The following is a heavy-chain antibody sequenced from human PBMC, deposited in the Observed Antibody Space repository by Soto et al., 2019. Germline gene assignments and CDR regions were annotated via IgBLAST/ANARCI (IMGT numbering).Heavy chain of an antibody. D-gene: IGHD2-21*01. J-gene: IGHJ2*01. CDR3: ARASYYCGSGTCYYWYLDL. Sequence: EVQLVESGEGLVQPGGSLRLSCAASGFTFSIYAMHWVRQAPGKGLECVSSIDNNGGRTLYADSVKGRFTISRDNSKKTWYLQMGSLRPEDMAMYDCARASYYCGSGTCYYWYLDLWGRGAPVTVST. CDR1: GFTFSIYA. CDR2: IDNNGGRT. V-gene: IGHV3-64*02.